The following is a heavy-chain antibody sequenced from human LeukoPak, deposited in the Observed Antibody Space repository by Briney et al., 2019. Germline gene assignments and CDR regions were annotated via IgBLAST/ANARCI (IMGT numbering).Heavy chain of an antibody. Sequence: PGGSLRLSCAPSGFTFSSNGVQCVRQAPGEGLEWWALIWYDGSKKYYADSVKVRITISRDNSENTLYLQMNSLRAEDTAIYYCARLQGVSTFDYWGEGTLVTVSS. CDR1: GFTFSSNG. V-gene: IGHV3-33*01. CDR3: ARLQGVSTFDY. D-gene: IGHD5/OR15-5a*01. J-gene: IGHJ4*02. CDR2: IWYDGSKK.